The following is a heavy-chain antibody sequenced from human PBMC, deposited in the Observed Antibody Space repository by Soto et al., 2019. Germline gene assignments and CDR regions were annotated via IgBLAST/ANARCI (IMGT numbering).Heavy chain of an antibody. Sequence: QVQLVQSGTEVKKPGSSVKVSCTASGGTFSSYTINWVRQAPGHGPEWMGRFIPMVGMTNYAQKFQGRVTISADKATSTLYMHLNSLRSEAAAVYYCATNYGSGSTHFDYWGQGTLVTVSS. CDR1: GGTFSSYT. CDR2: FIPMVGMT. D-gene: IGHD3-10*01. J-gene: IGHJ4*02. CDR3: ATNYGSGSTHFDY. V-gene: IGHV1-69*02.